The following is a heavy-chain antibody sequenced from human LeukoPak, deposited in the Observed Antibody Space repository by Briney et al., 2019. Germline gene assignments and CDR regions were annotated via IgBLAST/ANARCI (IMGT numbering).Heavy chain of an antibody. CDR2: INHSGST. CDR1: GGSFSGYY. J-gene: IGHJ3*02. V-gene: IGHV4-34*01. D-gene: IGHD3-10*01. CDR3: ARGLLLFDI. Sequence: SETLSLTCAVYGGSFSGYYWSWIRQPPGKGLEWIGEINHSGSTNYNPYLKSQVTISVDTSKNQFSLKLSSVTAADTAVYYCARGLLLFDIWGQGTMVTVSS.